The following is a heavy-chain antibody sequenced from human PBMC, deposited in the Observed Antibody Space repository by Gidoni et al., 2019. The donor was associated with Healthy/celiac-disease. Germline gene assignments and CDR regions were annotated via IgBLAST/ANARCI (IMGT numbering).Heavy chain of an antibody. Sequence: EVQLLESGGGLVQPGGSLRLSCAASGFTFSSYAMSWVRQAPGKGLEWVAAIRGSGGSTYYADSVKGRFTISRDNSKNTLYLQMNSLRAEDTAVYYCASHYYDSSGYYYGFYYYGMDVWGQGTTVTVSS. CDR2: IRGSGGST. CDR1: GFTFSSYA. D-gene: IGHD3-22*01. CDR3: ASHYYDSSGYYYGFYYYGMDV. J-gene: IGHJ6*02. V-gene: IGHV3-23*01.